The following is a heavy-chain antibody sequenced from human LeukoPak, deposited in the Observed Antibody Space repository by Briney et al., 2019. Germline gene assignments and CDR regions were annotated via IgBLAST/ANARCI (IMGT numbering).Heavy chain of an antibody. V-gene: IGHV1-69*06. CDR1: GGTFGSYA. Sequence: SVKVSCKASGGTFGSYAISWVRQAPGQGLEWMGGIIPIFGTANYAQKFQGRVTITADKSTSTAYMELSSLRSEDTAVYYCARHECGGDCYYWFDPWGQGTLVTVSS. J-gene: IGHJ5*02. D-gene: IGHD2-21*02. CDR2: IIPIFGTA. CDR3: ARHECGGDCYYWFDP.